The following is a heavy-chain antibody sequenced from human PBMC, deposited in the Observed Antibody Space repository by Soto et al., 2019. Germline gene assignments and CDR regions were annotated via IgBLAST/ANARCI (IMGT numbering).Heavy chain of an antibody. D-gene: IGHD3-3*01. J-gene: IGHJ5*02. CDR3: ARANYDFWSGISNWFDP. CDR2: IYYSGST. CDR1: GGSISSGDYY. V-gene: IGHV4-30-4*01. Sequence: SETLSLTCTVSGGSISSGDYYWSWIRQPPGKGLEWIGYIYYSGSTYYNPSLKSRVTISVDTSKNQFSLKLSSVTAADTAVYYCARANYDFWSGISNWFDPWGQGTLVTVSS.